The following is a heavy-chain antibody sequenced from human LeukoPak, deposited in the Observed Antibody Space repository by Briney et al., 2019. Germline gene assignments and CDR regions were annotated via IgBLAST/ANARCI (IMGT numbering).Heavy chain of an antibody. V-gene: IGHV4-59*01. J-gene: IGHJ3*02. CDR1: AGSISSDY. D-gene: IGHD3-3*01. CDR2: IYYSGST. Sequence: SETLSLTCTVSAGSISSDYWSWIRQPPGKGLEWIGYIYYSGSTNYNPSLKSRVTISVDTSKNQFSLKLSSVTAADTAVYYCARDRRYDFWSGYDAFDIWGQGTMVTVSS. CDR3: ARDRRYDFWSGYDAFDI.